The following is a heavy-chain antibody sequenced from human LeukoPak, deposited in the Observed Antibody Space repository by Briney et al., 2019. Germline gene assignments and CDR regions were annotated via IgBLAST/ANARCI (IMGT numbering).Heavy chain of an antibody. Sequence: GGSLRPSFAAFGSTLTSYEMNGVGRAPGKGREWVSYISSSGSTIYYADSVKGRFTISRDNAKNSLYLQMNSLRAEDTAVYYCARDGPVLRPRELWGQGTLVTVSS. CDR2: ISSSGSTI. V-gene: IGHV3-48*03. CDR3: ARDGPVLRPREL. J-gene: IGHJ4*02. D-gene: IGHD3-3*01. CDR1: GSTLTSYE.